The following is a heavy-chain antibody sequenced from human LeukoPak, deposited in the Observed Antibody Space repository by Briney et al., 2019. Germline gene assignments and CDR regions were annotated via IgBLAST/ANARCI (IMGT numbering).Heavy chain of an antibody. J-gene: IGHJ6*02. V-gene: IGHV4-61*01. D-gene: IGHD2-2*01. CDR1: GGSVSSGSYY. Sequence: SETLSLTCTVSGGSVSSGSYYWNWIRQPPGKRLEWIGYIYYSGSTNYNPSLKSRVTISVDTSKNQFSLKLSSVTAADTAVYYCARDCGSTSCYHYYYYYGMDVWGQGTTVTVSS. CDR2: IYYSGST. CDR3: ARDCGSTSCYHYYYYYGMDV.